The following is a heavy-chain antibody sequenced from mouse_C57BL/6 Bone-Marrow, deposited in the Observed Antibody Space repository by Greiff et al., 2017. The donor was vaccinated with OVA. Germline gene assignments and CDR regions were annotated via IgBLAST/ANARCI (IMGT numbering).Heavy chain of an antibody. V-gene: IGHV1-64*01. CDR3: ARDGYYLFDY. CDR2: IHPNSGST. D-gene: IGHD2-3*01. Sequence: VQLQQPGAELVKPGASVKLSCKASGYTFTSYWMHWVKQRPGQGLEWIGMIHPNSGSTNYNEKFKSKATLTVDKSASTAYMQLSSLTSEDSAVYYCARDGYYLFDYWGQGTTLTVSS. J-gene: IGHJ2*01. CDR1: GYTFTSYW.